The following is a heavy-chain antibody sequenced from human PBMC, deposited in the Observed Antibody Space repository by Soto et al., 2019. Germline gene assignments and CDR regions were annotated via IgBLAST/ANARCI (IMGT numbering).Heavy chain of an antibody. CDR1: GFSLTDTRMG. J-gene: IGHJ4*02. CDR3: ARALFYSDSDGYYFEFDY. CDR2: IISNDDK. V-gene: IGHV2-26*01. D-gene: IGHD3-22*01. Sequence: SGPTLVNPTETLTLTCSASGFSLTDTRMGVSRIRQAPGKALEWLAHIISNDDKSYSTSLKSRLTISKDTSKSQVVLRMTNMDPVDTGRYYCARALFYSDSDGYYFEFDYWGPGTLVTVSS.